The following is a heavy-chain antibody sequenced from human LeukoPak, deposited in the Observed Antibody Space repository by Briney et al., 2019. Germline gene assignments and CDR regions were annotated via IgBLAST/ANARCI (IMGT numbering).Heavy chain of an antibody. CDR1: GYTFTCYY. Sequence: ASVKVSCKASGYTFTCYYMHWVRQAPGRGLEWMGIINPSGGSTSYAQKFQGRVTMTRDTSTSTVYMELSSLRSEDTAVYYCARDGRYCSSTSCYAGFSFDYWGQGTLVTVSS. V-gene: IGHV1-46*01. J-gene: IGHJ4*02. D-gene: IGHD2-2*01. CDR2: INPSGGST. CDR3: ARDGRYCSSTSCYAGFSFDY.